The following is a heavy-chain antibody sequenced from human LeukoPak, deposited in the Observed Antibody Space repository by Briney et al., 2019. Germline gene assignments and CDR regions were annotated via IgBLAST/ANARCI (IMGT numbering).Heavy chain of an antibody. J-gene: IGHJ4*02. Sequence: SETLSLTCAVSGGSISSGGYSWSWIRQPPGKGLEWIGYIYHSGSTYYNPSLKSRVTISVDRSKNQFSLKPSSVTAADTAVYYCARLNYDSSGWYFDYWGQGTLVTVSS. CDR3: ARLNYDSSGWYFDY. D-gene: IGHD3-22*01. V-gene: IGHV4-30-2*01. CDR1: GGSISSGGYS. CDR2: IYHSGST.